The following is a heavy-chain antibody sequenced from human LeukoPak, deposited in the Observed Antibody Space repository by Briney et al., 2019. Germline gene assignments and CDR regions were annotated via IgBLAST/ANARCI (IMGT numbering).Heavy chain of an antibody. D-gene: IGHD3-10*02. CDR1: GFNFSAYW. CDR3: AELGITVIGGV. J-gene: IGHJ6*04. Sequence: GGSLRLSCAASGFNFSAYWMHWVRQTPGKGLVWVSGISSDGSSSNYADSVKGRFTISRDNAKNTLFLQMISLRAEDTAVYYCAELGITVIGGVWGKGTTVTISS. V-gene: IGHV3-74*01. CDR2: ISSDGSSS.